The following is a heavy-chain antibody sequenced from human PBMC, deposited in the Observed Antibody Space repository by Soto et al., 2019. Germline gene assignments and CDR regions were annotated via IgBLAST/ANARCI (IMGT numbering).Heavy chain of an antibody. J-gene: IGHJ6*02. CDR2: IIPVFGTP. D-gene: IGHD3-22*01. Sequence: QVQVVQSGAEVKKPGSSEKVSCKASGGSFNNYGMSWVRQAPGQGLEWMGGIIPVFGTPHYAQKFQDRVTITADESTSTVYMEVSSLTSEDTAVYYCARGDATKIVVTTYYGLDVWGQGTTVTVSS. V-gene: IGHV1-69*12. CDR1: GGSFNNYG. CDR3: ARGDATKIVVTTYYGLDV.